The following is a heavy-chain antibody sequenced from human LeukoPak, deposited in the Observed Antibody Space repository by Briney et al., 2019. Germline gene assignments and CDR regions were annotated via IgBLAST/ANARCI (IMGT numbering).Heavy chain of an antibody. Sequence: GGSLRLSCATSGFTFSNHAMNWVRQTPGKGPEWVGVISYDGSNTVYAASVKGRITISRDNVKNTLYLEMHSLRIEDTAVYYRTKSAAVLYYYDSSDHWGQGTLVTVSS. V-gene: IGHV3-30*18. CDR2: ISYDGSNT. J-gene: IGHJ4*02. CDR3: TKSAAVLYYYDSSDH. CDR1: GFTFSNHA. D-gene: IGHD3-22*01.